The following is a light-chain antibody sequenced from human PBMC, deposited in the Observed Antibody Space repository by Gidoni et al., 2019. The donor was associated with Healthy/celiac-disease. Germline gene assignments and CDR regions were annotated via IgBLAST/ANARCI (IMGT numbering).Light chain of an antibody. CDR3: QQRSNWPLT. CDR1: PSVSSY. Sequence: EIVLTQSPATLSLSPGESATLSCRASPSVSSYLAWYQQKPGQAPRLLIDDASNRATGTPARCSGSGSGTDFTLTISSLEHEDFAVYYWQQRSNWPLTFXGXTKVEIK. CDR2: DAS. J-gene: IGKJ4*01. V-gene: IGKV3-11*01.